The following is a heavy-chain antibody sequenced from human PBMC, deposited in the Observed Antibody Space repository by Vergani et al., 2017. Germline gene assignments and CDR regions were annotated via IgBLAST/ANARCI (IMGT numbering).Heavy chain of an antibody. Sequence: EVQLVESGGGLVKPGGSLRLSCAASGFTFSSYSMNWVRQAPGKGLEWVSSINSSRSYIYYADSVKGRFSISRDNAKNSLYLQMNSLRAEDTAVYYCARGYNSDWIWSWFDPWGQGTLVTVSA. V-gene: IGHV3-21*01. D-gene: IGHD6-19*01. CDR1: GFTFSSYS. CDR2: INSSRSYI. J-gene: IGHJ5*02. CDR3: ARGYNSDWIWSWFDP.